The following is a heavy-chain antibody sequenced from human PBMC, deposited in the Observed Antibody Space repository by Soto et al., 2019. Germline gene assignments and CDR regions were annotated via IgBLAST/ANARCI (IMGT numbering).Heavy chain of an antibody. D-gene: IGHD4-17*01. Sequence: SETLSLTCTVSGVYVSSYYWSWIRQPPGKGLEWIGYIYYSGSTNYNPSLKSRVTISVDTSKNQLSLKLSSVTAADTAVYYCARRYGYYFDYWGQGTLVTVSS. V-gene: IGHV4-59*08. J-gene: IGHJ4*02. CDR3: ARRYGYYFDY. CDR2: IYYSGST. CDR1: GVYVSSYY.